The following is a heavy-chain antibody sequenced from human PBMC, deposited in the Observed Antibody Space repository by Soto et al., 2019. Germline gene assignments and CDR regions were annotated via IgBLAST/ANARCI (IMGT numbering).Heavy chain of an antibody. CDR3: ARIRGYCSGGSCYGWFDP. CDR2: IYYSGST. Sequence: QLQLQESGPGLVKPSETLSLTCTVSGGSISSSSYYWGWIRQPPGKGLEGIGSIYYSGSTYYNPSLKSRVTISVDTSKNQFSLKLSSVTAADTAVYYCARIRGYCSGGSCYGWFDPWGQGTLVTVSS. D-gene: IGHD2-15*01. V-gene: IGHV4-39*01. J-gene: IGHJ5*02. CDR1: GGSISSSSYY.